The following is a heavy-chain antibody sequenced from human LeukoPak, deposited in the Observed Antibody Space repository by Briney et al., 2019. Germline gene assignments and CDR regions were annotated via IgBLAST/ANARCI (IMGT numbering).Heavy chain of an antibody. CDR2: ISGSGGST. Sequence: GGSLRLSCAVSGFTFSSYAMSWVRQAPGKGLEWVSAISGSGGSTYSADSVKGRFTISRDNAKNSLYLQMNSLRAEDTAVYYCARVGTYYDILTGYYNPLDYWGQGTLVTVSS. J-gene: IGHJ4*02. V-gene: IGHV3-23*01. D-gene: IGHD3-9*01. CDR1: GFTFSSYA. CDR3: ARVGTYYDILTGYYNPLDY.